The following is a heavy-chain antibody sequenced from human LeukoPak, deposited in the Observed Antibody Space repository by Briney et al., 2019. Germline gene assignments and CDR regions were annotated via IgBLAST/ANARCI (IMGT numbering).Heavy chain of an antibody. Sequence: GGSLRLSCAASGFTFSDYAMNWVRQAPGKGLEWVSGISGSGDRTSCGDAVKGRFTISRDNSKNTLYVQMNSLRAEDTAIYYCAKRGRDGYNSPIDYWGQGTLVTVSS. J-gene: IGHJ4*02. D-gene: IGHD5-24*01. CDR2: ISGSGDRT. V-gene: IGHV3-23*01. CDR3: AKRGRDGYNSPIDY. CDR1: GFTFSDYA.